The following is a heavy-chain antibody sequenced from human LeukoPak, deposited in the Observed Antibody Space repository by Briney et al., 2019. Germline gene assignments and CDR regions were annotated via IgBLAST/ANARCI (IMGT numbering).Heavy chain of an antibody. Sequence: SETLSLTCTVSGGSITSYYWSWIRQPPGQGLEWIGHIYSSGTTNYNPSLKSRVTISVDTSKNQFSLNLSSVTAADAAVYYCARSTLYCGSDCSGYFEHWGQGTLVTVS. J-gene: IGHJ4*02. CDR1: GGSITSYY. CDR3: ARSTLYCGSDCSGYFEH. D-gene: IGHD2-21*02. CDR2: IYSSGTT. V-gene: IGHV4-4*09.